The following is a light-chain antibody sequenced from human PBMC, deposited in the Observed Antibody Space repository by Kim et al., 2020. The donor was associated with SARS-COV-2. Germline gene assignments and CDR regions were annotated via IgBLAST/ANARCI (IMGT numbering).Light chain of an antibody. V-gene: IGKV1D-16*01. J-gene: IGKJ1*01. CDR3: ELYNSYPRT. Sequence: DIQMTQSPSSLSASVGDRVTITCRASQGISSWLAWYQLKPEKAPKSLIYAASSWQTEVPSRFSGSGSGTGFTLTISSLQPEDFATYYCELYNSYPRTFCQGTKVDIK. CDR1: QGISSW. CDR2: AAS.